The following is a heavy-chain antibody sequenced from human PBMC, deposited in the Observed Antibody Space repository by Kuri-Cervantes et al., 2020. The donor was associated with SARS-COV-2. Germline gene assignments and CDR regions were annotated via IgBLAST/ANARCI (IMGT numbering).Heavy chain of an antibody. CDR3: ARDQFSGSYFLARWFDP. Sequence: GSLRLSCTVSGGSLSGHYWSWVRQPPGKGLEWIGNMFYSGSTNYNPSLKSRVTMSVDTSKNQFSLKLSSVTAADTAVYYCARDQFSGSYFLARWFDPWGQGTLVTVSS. J-gene: IGHJ5*02. CDR2: MFYSGST. V-gene: IGHV4-59*11. D-gene: IGHD1-26*01. CDR1: GGSLSGHY.